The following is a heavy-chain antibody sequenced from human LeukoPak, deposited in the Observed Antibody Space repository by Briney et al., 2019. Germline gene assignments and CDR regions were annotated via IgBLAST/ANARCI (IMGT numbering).Heavy chain of an antibody. D-gene: IGHD2-2*01. Sequence: PGGSLRLSCAASGFTFSSYSMNWVRQAPGKGLEWVSSISSSSNYRYDADSVKGRFTISRDNAKNSLYMQMNSLRAEDTAVYYCARDLLVPAAINRCCQYMDVWGKGTTVTVSS. CDR1: GFTFSSYS. V-gene: IGHV3-21*01. CDR3: ARDLLVPAAINRCCQYMDV. J-gene: IGHJ6*03. CDR2: ISSSSNYR.